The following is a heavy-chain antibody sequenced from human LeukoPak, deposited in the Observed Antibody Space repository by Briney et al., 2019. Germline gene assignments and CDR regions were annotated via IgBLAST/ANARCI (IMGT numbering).Heavy chain of an antibody. Sequence: GGSLRLSCAASGFTFSNHWMHWVRQAPGKGLVWVSDISNDGSSSSYADSVKGRFTISRDNAKNTLYLLMSSLRVEDTAMYYCVRDSGGPDYWGQGTLVTVSS. CDR1: GFTFSNHW. D-gene: IGHD2-15*01. CDR2: ISNDGSSS. CDR3: VRDSGGPDY. J-gene: IGHJ4*02. V-gene: IGHV3-74*01.